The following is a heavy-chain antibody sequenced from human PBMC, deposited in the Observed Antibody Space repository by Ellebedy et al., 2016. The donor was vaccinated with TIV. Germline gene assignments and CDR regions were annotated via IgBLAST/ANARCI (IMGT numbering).Heavy chain of an antibody. V-gene: IGHV4-4*02. CDR1: GFTFTNSW. CDR2: TSLDGHT. Sequence: GSLRLSCTVSGFTFTNSWMSWVRQPPGKGLEWIGETSLDGHTKYKPSLKSRVSISVDRSENQFSLNWSAVTAADTAVYYCVPNYRHSFDIWGRGTAVTVSS. D-gene: IGHD1-7*01. CDR3: VPNYRHSFDI. J-gene: IGHJ3*02.